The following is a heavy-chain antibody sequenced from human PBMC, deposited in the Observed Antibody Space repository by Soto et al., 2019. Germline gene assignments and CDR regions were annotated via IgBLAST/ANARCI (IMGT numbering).Heavy chain of an antibody. D-gene: IGHD3-22*01. J-gene: IGHJ4*02. CDR2: ISGDGSTT. Sequence: SLRLSCAASGFTFSAYTMDRVRQAPGRGLEWIAYISGDGSTTFYADSVKGRFTISRDKAKKSLYLQMNSLRDDDSAVYYCARDRFYYDSSGYYFGYYFDYWGRGTLVTVSS. V-gene: IGHV3-48*02. CDR1: GFTFSAYT. CDR3: ARDRFYYDSSGYYFGYYFDY.